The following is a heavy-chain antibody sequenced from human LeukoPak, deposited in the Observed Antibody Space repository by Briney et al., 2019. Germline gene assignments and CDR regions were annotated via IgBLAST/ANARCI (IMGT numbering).Heavy chain of an antibody. J-gene: IGHJ4*02. CDR2: ISYDGSNK. CDR1: GFTFSSYA. CDR3: AREHGKSGGDCYFDY. Sequence: GGYLRLSCAASGFTFSSYAMHWVRQAPGKGLEWVAVISYDGSNKYYADSVKGRFTISRDNSKNTLYLQMNSLRAEDTAVYYCAREHGKSGGDCYFDYWGQGTLVTVSS. D-gene: IGHD2-21*02. V-gene: IGHV3-30*04.